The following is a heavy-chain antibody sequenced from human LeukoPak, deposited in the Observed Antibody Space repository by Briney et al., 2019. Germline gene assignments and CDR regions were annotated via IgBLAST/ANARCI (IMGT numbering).Heavy chain of an antibody. CDR2: IYYSGST. V-gene: IGHV4-59*01. Sequence: SETLSLTCTVSGGSISSYYWSWIRQPPGKGLEWLGYIYYSGSTNYNPSLKSRVTISVDTSKNQFSLKLSSVTAADTAVYYCSRDDLYCSGGSCYSGPPFDPWGQGTLVTVSS. D-gene: IGHD2-15*01. CDR1: GGSISSYY. CDR3: SRDDLYCSGGSCYSGPPFDP. J-gene: IGHJ5*02.